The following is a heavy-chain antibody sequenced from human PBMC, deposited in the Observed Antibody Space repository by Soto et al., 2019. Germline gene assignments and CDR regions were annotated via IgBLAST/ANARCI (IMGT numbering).Heavy chain of an antibody. Sequence: QVQLVQSGAEVKKPGASVKVSCKTSGYTFSSIGISWVRQAPGQGPEWMGWISPHKDNTYYAQRLQGRVTMTTDTSTSTAYMELRSLRSDDTAVYFCARDLDGSGSYYTKYWGQGTLVTVSS. V-gene: IGHV1-18*01. CDR3: ARDLDGSGSYYTKY. CDR1: GYTFSSIG. J-gene: IGHJ4*02. CDR2: ISPHKDNT. D-gene: IGHD3-10*01.